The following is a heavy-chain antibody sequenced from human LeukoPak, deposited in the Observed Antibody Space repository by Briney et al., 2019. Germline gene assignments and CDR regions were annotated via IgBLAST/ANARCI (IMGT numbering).Heavy chain of an antibody. CDR1: GFTFSSYW. CDR3: ARDGTYYDFWSGYYNPFDY. V-gene: IGHV3-7*01. Sequence: PGGSLRLSCAASGFTFSSYWMSWVRQAPGKGLEWVANIKQDGSEKYYVDSVKGRFTISRDNAKNSLYLQMNSLRAEDTAVYYCARDGTYYDFWSGYYNPFDYWGQGTLVTVSS. CDR2: IKQDGSEK. D-gene: IGHD3-3*01. J-gene: IGHJ4*02.